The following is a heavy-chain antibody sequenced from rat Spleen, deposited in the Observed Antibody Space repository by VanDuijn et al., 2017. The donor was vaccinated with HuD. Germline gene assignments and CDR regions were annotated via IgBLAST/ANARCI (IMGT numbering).Heavy chain of an antibody. J-gene: IGHJ4*01. Sequence: EVQLVESGGGLVQPGRSMKLSCAASGFTFSNYGMNWIRQAPGKGLEWVASISSSSSYIYYADTVKGRFTISRENAKNTLYLQMTSLRSEDTALYYCARRNYYDGSYYYVMDAWGQGASVTVSS. CDR1: GFTFSNYG. CDR3: ARRNYYDGSYYYVMDA. V-gene: IGHV5-34*01. CDR2: ISSSSSYI. D-gene: IGHD1-12*02.